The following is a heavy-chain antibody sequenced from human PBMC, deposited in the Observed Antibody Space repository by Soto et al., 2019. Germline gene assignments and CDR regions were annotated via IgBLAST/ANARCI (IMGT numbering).Heavy chain of an antibody. J-gene: IGHJ2*01. CDR3: ARGGLSAADYWYFDL. D-gene: IGHD6-13*01. Sequence: EVQLVESGGGLVQPGGSLRLSCAASGFTFSSYDMHWVRQATGNGLAWVSAIGTAGDPYYPGSLKGRLTITREKARNSLYLQMTSLRAGDTAVYYCARGGLSAADYWYFDLWGRGTLVIVSS. V-gene: IGHV3-13*05. CDR1: GFTFSSYD. CDR2: IGTAGDP.